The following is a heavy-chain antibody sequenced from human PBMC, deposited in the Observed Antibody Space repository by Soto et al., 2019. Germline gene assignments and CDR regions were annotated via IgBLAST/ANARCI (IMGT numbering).Heavy chain of an antibody. CDR2: ISGSGGST. CDR3: AKSQDSSGWYSGHY. Sequence: GGSLRLSCAASGFTFSSYAMSWVRQAPGKGLEWVSAISGSGGSTYYADSVKGRFTISRDNSKNTLYLQMNSLRAEDTAVYYCAKSQDSSGWYSGHYWGQGTLVTVSS. CDR1: GFTFSSYA. D-gene: IGHD6-19*01. V-gene: IGHV3-23*01. J-gene: IGHJ4*02.